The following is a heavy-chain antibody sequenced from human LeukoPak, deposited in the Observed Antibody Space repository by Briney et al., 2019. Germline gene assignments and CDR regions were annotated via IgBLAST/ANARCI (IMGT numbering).Heavy chain of an antibody. CDR1: GFTFSDYY. CDR3: ARDGYYYDSSGYVVDY. D-gene: IGHD3-22*01. J-gene: IGHJ4*02. V-gene: IGHV3-11*04. CDR2: VSSSGSYI. Sequence: PGGSLRLSCAASGFTFSDYYMSWIRQAPGKGLEWVSCVSSSGSYIYYADSVKGRFTISRDNAKNSLYLQMNSLRAEDTAVYYCARDGYYYDSSGYVVDYWGQGTLVTVSS.